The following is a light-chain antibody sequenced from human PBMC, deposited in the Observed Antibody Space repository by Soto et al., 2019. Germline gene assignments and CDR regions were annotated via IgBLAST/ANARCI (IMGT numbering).Light chain of an antibody. V-gene: IGKV2D-29*01. CDR2: EVS. CDR1: QTLVHSDGKTF. Sequence: DILMTQAPLSLSVTPGQPASNTCKSSQTLVHSDGKTFLYWYVQKPGQPPQLLMDEVSNRFSGVPDRFSGGGSGTDFPLKISRVEAEDVGIYYCMQAIELPLTFGGGTKVEIK. CDR3: MQAIELPLT. J-gene: IGKJ4*01.